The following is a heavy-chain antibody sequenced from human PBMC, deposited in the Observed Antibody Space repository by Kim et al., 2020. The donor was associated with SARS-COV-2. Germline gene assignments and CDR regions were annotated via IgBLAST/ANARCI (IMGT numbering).Heavy chain of an antibody. V-gene: IGHV3-33*01. CDR1: GFTFSSYG. CDR3: AREKVQQLGYCTGGVCPQYNWFDP. D-gene: IGHD2-8*02. CDR2: IWYDGSNK. J-gene: IGHJ5*02. Sequence: GGSLRLSCAASGFTFSSYGMHWVRQAPGKGLEWVAVIWYDGSNKYYADSVKGRFTISRDNSKNTLYLQMNSLRAEDTAVYYCAREKVQQLGYCTGGVCPQYNWFDPWGQGTLVTVSS.